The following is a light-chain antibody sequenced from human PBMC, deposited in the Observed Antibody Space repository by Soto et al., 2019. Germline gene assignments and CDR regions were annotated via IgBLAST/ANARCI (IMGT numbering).Light chain of an antibody. CDR1: QSISSY. CDR3: QQSYSTPT. Sequence: IQMTQSPSSLSASVGDRVTITCRASQSISSYLNWYQQKPGKATKLLIYASSSLQSGVPSRFSGSGSGTDFTLTISRLQPEDFATYYCQQSYSTPTFGQGTKVEIK. J-gene: IGKJ1*01. CDR2: ASS. V-gene: IGKV1-39*01.